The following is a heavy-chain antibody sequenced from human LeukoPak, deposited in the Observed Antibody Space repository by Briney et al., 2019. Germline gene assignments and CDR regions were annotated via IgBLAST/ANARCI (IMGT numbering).Heavy chain of an antibody. J-gene: IGHJ4*02. CDR2: INHSGST. CDR3: ARVGSYDSSGYHFDY. Sequence: PSETLSLTCAVYGGSFSGYYWSWIRQPPGKGLEWIGEINHSGSTNYNPSPKSRVTISVDTSKNQFSLKLSSVTAADTAVYYCARVGSYDSSGYHFDYWGQGTLVTVSS. V-gene: IGHV4-34*01. D-gene: IGHD3-22*01. CDR1: GGSFSGYY.